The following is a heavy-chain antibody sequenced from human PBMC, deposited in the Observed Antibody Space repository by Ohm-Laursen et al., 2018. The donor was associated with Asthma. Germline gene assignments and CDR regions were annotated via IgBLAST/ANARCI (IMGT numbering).Heavy chain of an antibody. D-gene: IGHD3-22*01. J-gene: IGHJ4*02. V-gene: IGHV4-31*03. CDR1: GGSISSGGYF. CDR2: IYYSGST. Sequence: TLSLTCTVSGGSISSGGYFWSWIRQHPGKGLEWIGYIYYSGSTYYTPSLKSRVTISVDTSKNQFSLKLSSVTAADTAMYYCARGTFYYESTGYYFFDHWGQGALVTVSS. CDR3: ARGTFYYESTGYYFFDH.